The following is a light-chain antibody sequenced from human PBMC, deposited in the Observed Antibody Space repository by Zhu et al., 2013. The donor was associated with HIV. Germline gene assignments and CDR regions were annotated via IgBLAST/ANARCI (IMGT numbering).Light chain of an antibody. Sequence: DIVLTQSPGTLSVSPGDRVTLSCRASQSVNSDFLAWYQQKTGQPPRLLIYGASTRATGIPARFSGSGSGTEFTLTISSLQSEDFAVYYCQQYNNWPPYTFGQGTKLEIK. J-gene: IGKJ2*01. CDR1: QSVNSD. CDR2: GAS. CDR3: QQYNNWPPYT. V-gene: IGKV3-15*01.